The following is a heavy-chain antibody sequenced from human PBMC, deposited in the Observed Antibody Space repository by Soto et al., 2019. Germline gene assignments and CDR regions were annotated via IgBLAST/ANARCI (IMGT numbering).Heavy chain of an antibody. CDR3: VRVDGSSSCFDY. CDR2: INSDGSST. Sequence: GGSLRLSCAASGFTFSSYWMHWVRQAPGKGLVWVSRINSDGSSTSYADSVKGRFTISRDNAKNTLYLQMNSLRAEDTAVYYCVRVDGSSSCFDYWGQGTLVTVSS. CDR1: GFTFSSYW. J-gene: IGHJ4*02. V-gene: IGHV3-74*01. D-gene: IGHD6-6*01.